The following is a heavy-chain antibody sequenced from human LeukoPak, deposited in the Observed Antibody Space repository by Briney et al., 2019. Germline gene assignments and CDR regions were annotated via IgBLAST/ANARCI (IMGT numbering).Heavy chain of an antibody. CDR1: GGSISSSSYY. V-gene: IGHV4-39*07. CDR3: ARGFNRNYYDSSGYYLFRY. D-gene: IGHD3-22*01. Sequence: SETLSLTCTVSGGSISSSSYYWGWTRQPPGKGLEWIGSIYYSGSTYYNPSLKSRVTISVDTSKNQFSLKLSSVTAADTAVYYCARGFNRNYYDSSGYYLFRYWGQGTLVTVSS. J-gene: IGHJ4*02. CDR2: IYYSGST.